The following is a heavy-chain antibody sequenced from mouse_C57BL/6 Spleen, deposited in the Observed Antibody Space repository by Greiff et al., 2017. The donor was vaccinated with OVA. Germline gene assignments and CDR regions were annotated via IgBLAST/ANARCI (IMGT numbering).Heavy chain of an antibody. CDR3: ARHEDYDYFDY. D-gene: IGHD2-4*01. CDR2: ISGGGGNT. V-gene: IGHV5-9*01. CDR1: GFTFSSYT. J-gene: IGHJ2*01. Sequence: EVKVVESGGGLVKPGGSLKLSCAASGFTFSSYTMSWVRQTPEKRLEWVATISGGGGNTYYPDSVKGRFTISRDNAKNTLYLQMSSLRSEDTALYYCARHEDYDYFDYWGQGTTLTVSP.